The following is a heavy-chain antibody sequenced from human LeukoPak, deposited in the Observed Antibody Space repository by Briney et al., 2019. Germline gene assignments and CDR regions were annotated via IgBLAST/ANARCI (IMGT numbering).Heavy chain of an antibody. CDR2: INHSGST. J-gene: IGHJ5*02. Sequence: SETLSLTCAVYGGSFSGYYWSWIRQPPGKGLEWIGEINHSGSTNYNPSLKSRVTISVDTSKNQFSLKLSSVTAADTAVYYCARVPLMEDTGAEQNWFDPWGQGTLVTVSS. CDR3: ARVPLMEDTGAEQNWFDP. V-gene: IGHV4-34*01. CDR1: GGSFSGYY. D-gene: IGHD2-8*01.